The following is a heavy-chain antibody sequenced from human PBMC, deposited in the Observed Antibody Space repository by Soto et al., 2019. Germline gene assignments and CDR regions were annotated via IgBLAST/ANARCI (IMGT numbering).Heavy chain of an antibody. CDR3: ARGGAPYNWFDP. CDR1: GGSITSYY. V-gene: IGHV4-59*01. CDR2: IFYSGIT. D-gene: IGHD3-16*01. J-gene: IGHJ5*02. Sequence: ETLSLTCSVSGGSITSYYWSLIRQPPGQGLEWVGYIFYSGITNYNTSLKSRVTISVDTSKNQFSLKLSSVTAADTAVYYCARGGAPYNWFDPWGQGTPVTVSS.